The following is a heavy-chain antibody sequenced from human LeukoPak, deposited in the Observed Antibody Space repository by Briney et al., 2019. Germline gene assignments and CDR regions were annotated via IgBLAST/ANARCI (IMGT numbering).Heavy chain of an antibody. CDR2: INHSGRT. CDR1: GGSFSGYY. CDR3: ARGQVFAEYFQH. J-gene: IGHJ1*01. D-gene: IGHD1-14*01. V-gene: IGHV4-34*01. Sequence: PSETLSLTCAVYGGSFSGYYWSWIRQPPGKGLEWIGEINHSGRTKYNPSLKSRVTISVDTSKNQFSLKLSSVTAADTAVYYCARGQVFAEYFQHWGQGTLVTVSS.